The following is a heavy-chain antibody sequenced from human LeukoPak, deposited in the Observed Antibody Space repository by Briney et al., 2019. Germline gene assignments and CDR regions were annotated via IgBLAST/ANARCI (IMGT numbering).Heavy chain of an antibody. CDR1: GGTFSSYA. J-gene: IGHJ6*03. D-gene: IGHD2-15*01. CDR2: IIPIFGTA. Sequence: SVKVSCKASGGTFSSYAISWVRQAPGQGLEWMGGIIPIFGTANYAQKFQGRVTITADKSTSTAYMELSSLRSEDTAVYYCASCVPVVVAATDHYYYYMDVWGKGTTVTVSS. V-gene: IGHV1-69*06. CDR3: ASCVPVVVAATDHYYYYMDV.